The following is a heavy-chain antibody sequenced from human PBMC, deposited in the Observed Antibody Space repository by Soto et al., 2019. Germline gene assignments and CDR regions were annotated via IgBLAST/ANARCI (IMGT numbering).Heavy chain of an antibody. Sequence: ASVKVSCKASGGTFSSYSISWVRQAPGQGLEWMGGIIPIFGTANYAQKFQGRVTITADESTSTAYMELSSLRSEDTAVYYCARAPYYYDSSGYSLNWFDPWGQGTLVT. J-gene: IGHJ5*02. CDR3: ARAPYYYDSSGYSLNWFDP. CDR2: IIPIFGTA. D-gene: IGHD3-22*01. CDR1: GGTFSSYS. V-gene: IGHV1-69*13.